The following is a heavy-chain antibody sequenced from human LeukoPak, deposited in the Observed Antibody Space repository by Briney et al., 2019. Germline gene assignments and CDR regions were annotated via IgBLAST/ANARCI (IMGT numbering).Heavy chain of an antibody. CDR1: GFTFSSYA. CDR3: AKSHDSSGYHFDY. J-gene: IGHJ4*02. D-gene: IGHD3-22*01. CDR2: ISGSGGST. Sequence: GGSLRLSCAASGFTFSSYAKSWVRQAPGKGLEWVSAISGSGGSTYYADSVKGRFTISRDNSKNTLYLQMNSLRAEDTAVYYCAKSHDSSGYHFDYWGQGTLVTVSS. V-gene: IGHV3-23*01.